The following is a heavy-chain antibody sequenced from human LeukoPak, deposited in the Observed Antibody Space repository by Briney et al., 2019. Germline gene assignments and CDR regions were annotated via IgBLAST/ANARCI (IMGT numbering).Heavy chain of an antibody. J-gene: IGHJ5*02. CDR1: GFTFSSYG. CDR2: IWYDGSNK. V-gene: IGHV3-33*01. CDR3: ARDRGYCSSTSCYTELLSYWFDP. D-gene: IGHD2-2*02. Sequence: GRSLRLSCAASGFTFSSYGMHWVRQAPGKGLEWVAVIWYDGSNKYYADSVKGRFTISRDNSKNTLYLQMNSLRAEDTAVCYCARDRGYCSSTSCYTELLSYWFDPWGQGTLVTVSS.